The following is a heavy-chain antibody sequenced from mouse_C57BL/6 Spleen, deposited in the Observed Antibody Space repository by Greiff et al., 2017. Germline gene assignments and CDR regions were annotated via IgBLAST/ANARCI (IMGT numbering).Heavy chain of an antibody. Sequence: QVQLQQPGAELVMPGASVKLSCKASGYTFTSYWMHWVKQRPGQGLEWIGEIDPSDSYTNYNQKFKGKSTLTVDKASSTAYMQLSSLTSEDSAVYYCARWGDGGYAMDYWGQGTSVTVSS. D-gene: IGHD3-3*01. CDR3: ARWGDGGYAMDY. J-gene: IGHJ4*01. CDR1: GYTFTSYW. CDR2: IDPSDSYT. V-gene: IGHV1-69*01.